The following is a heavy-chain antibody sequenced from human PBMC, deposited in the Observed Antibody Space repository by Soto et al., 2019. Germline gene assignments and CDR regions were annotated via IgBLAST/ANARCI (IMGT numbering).Heavy chain of an antibody. J-gene: IGHJ4*02. CDR3: ARRLYGDYGLYSDY. CDR2: IYYSGST. CDR1: GGSISSSSYY. D-gene: IGHD4-17*01. V-gene: IGHV4-39*01. Sequence: SETLSLTCTVSGGSISSSSYYWGWIRQPPGKGLEWIGSIYYSGSTYYNPSLKSRVTISVDTSKNQFSLKLSSVTAADTAVYYCARRLYGDYGLYSDYWGQGTLVTVSS.